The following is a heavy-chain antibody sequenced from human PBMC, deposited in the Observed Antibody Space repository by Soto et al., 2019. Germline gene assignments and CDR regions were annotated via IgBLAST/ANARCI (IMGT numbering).Heavy chain of an antibody. Sequence: QVHLVQSGAEVKKPGASVKVSCKGSGYAFTTYGITWVRQATGQGLEWMGWISANNGNTNYAQKLQGRVTVTRDTSTSTAYMERRSLRSDDTYVYYCARGRYGDYWGQGALVTVSS. CDR1: GYAFTTYG. D-gene: IGHD1-1*01. V-gene: IGHV1-18*01. J-gene: IGHJ4*02. CDR3: ARGRYGDY. CDR2: ISANNGNT.